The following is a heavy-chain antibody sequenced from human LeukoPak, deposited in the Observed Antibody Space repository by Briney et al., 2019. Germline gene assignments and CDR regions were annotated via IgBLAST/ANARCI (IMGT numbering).Heavy chain of an antibody. D-gene: IGHD3-9*01. Sequence: PSETLSLTCAVYGGSFSGYYWSWIRQPPGKGLEWIGEINHSGSTNYNPSLKSRVTISVDTSKNQFSLNLSSVTAADTAVYYCARNKYDILTGYFRRNNWFDPWGQGTPVTVSS. CDR3: ARNKYDILTGYFRRNNWFDP. V-gene: IGHV4-34*01. CDR2: INHSGST. CDR1: GGSFSGYY. J-gene: IGHJ5*02.